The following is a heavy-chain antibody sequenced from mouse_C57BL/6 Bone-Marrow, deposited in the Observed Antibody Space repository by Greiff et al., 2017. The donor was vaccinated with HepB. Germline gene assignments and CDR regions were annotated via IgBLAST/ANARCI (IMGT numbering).Heavy chain of an antibody. J-gene: IGHJ3*01. D-gene: IGHD2-3*01. CDR3: ARDGEGYYAWFAY. CDR1: GFTFSSYA. CDR2: ISDGGSYT. V-gene: IGHV5-4*01. Sequence: VKLVESGGGLVKPGGSLKLSCAASGFTFSSYAMSWVRQTPEKRLEWVATISDGGSYTYYPDNVKGRFTISRDNAKNNLYLQMSHLKSEDTAMYYCARDGEGYYAWFAYWGQGTLVTVSA.